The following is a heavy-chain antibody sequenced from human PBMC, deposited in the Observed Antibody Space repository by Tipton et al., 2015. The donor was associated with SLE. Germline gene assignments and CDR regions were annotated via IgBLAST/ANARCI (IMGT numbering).Heavy chain of an antibody. V-gene: IGHV3-30*04. J-gene: IGHJ4*02. CDR1: GFTFSSYA. CDR3: AGGGIAAAGPFDY. CDR2: ISYDGSNK. D-gene: IGHD6-13*01. Sequence: SLRLSCAASGFTFSSYAMHWVRQAPGKGLERVAVISYDGSNKYYPDSVKGRFTISRDNSKNTLYLQMNSLRAEDTAAYYCAGGGIAAAGPFDYWGQGTLVTVSS.